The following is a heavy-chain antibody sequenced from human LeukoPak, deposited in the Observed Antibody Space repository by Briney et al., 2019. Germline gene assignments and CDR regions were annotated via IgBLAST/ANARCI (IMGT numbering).Heavy chain of an antibody. CDR1: GYTLTELS. CDR3: ATPRGYGSSSFGYYFDY. J-gene: IGHJ4*02. D-gene: IGHD6-6*01. CDR2: FDPEDGET. Sequence: ASVKVSCKVSGYTLTELSMHWVRQAPGKGLEWMGGFDPEDGETIYAQKFQGRVTMTEDTSTDTAYMELSSLRSEDTAVYYCATPRGYGSSSFGYYFDYWGQGTLVTVSS. V-gene: IGHV1-24*01.